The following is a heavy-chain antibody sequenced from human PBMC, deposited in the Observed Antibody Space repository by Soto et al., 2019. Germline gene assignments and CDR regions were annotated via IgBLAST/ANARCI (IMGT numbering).Heavy chain of an antibody. D-gene: IGHD5-18*01. CDR2: IKQYGSER. CDR1: GFTFSSHW. V-gene: IGHV3-7*01. CDR3: AREDTYGLYVEY. Sequence: PGGSLRLSCAASGFTFSSHWMTWVRQAPGKGLEWVANIKQYGSERYYVDSVKGRFSISRDNAESSLYLQMTGLRAEDTAVYYCAREDTYGLYVEYLGKETMVIVSS. J-gene: IGHJ4*01.